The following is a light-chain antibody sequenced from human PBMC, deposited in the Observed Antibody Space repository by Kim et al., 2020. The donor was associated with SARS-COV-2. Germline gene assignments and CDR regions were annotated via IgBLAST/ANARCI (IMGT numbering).Light chain of an antibody. V-gene: IGKV3-20*01. Sequence: EIVLTQSPGTLSLSLGERATLSCRASQSVSSSYLAWYQQKPGQAPRLLIYGASSRATGIPDRFSGSGSGTDFTLTISRLEPEDFAVYYCQQYGSFFGPGTKVDIK. CDR2: GAS. CDR1: QSVSSSY. J-gene: IGKJ3*01. CDR3: QQYGSF.